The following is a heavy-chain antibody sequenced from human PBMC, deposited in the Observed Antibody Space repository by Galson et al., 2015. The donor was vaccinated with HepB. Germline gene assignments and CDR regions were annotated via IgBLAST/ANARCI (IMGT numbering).Heavy chain of an antibody. V-gene: IGHV1-8*01. Sequence: SVKVPCKASGYTFTSYDINWVRQATGQGLEWMGWMNPNSGNTGYAQKFQGRVTMTRNTSISTAYMELSSLRSEDTAVYYCARIYCSSTSCYVNWFDPWGQGTLVTVSS. CDR2: MNPNSGNT. CDR3: ARIYCSSTSCYVNWFDP. J-gene: IGHJ5*02. D-gene: IGHD2-2*01. CDR1: GYTFTSYD.